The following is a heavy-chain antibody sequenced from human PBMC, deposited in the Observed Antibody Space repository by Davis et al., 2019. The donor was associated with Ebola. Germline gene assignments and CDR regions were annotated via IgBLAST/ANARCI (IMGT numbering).Heavy chain of an antibody. CDR3: ARSLLERRRPLDY. D-gene: IGHD1-1*01. CDR1: GFTFSSYA. CDR2: ISYDGSNK. V-gene: IGHV3-30-3*01. J-gene: IGHJ4*02. Sequence: GESLKISCAASGFTFSSYAMHWVRQAPGKGLEWVAVISYDGSNKYYADSVKGRFTISRDNSKNTLYLQMNSLRAEDTAVYYCARSLLERRRPLDYWGQGALVTVSS.